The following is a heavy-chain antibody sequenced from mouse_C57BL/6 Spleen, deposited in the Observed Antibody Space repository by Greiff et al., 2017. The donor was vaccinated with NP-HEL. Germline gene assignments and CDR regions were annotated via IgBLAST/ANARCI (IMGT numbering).Heavy chain of an antibody. J-gene: IGHJ1*03. CDR1: GYTFTSYG. Sequence: VMLVESGAELARPGASVKLSCKASGYTFTSYGISWVKQRTGQGLEWIGEIYPRSGNTYYNEKFKGKATLTADKSSSTADIELRSLTSEDSAVYFCARGGGLGPYWYFDVWGTGTTVTVSS. D-gene: IGHD4-1*01. V-gene: IGHV1-81*01. CDR3: ARGGGLGPYWYFDV. CDR2: IYPRSGNT.